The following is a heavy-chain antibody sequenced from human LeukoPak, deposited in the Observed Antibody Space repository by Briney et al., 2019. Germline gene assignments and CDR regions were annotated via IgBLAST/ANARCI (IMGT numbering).Heavy chain of an antibody. J-gene: IGHJ4*02. V-gene: IGHV4-34*01. CDR2: INHSGST. CDR1: GGSFSGYY. D-gene: IGHD2-2*01. Sequence: PSETLSLTCAVYGGSFSGYYWSWIRQPPGKGLEWIGEINHSGSTNYNPSLKSRVTISVDTSKNQLSLKLSSVTAADTAVYYCATYCSSTSCYPQFDYWGKGTLVTVSS. CDR3: ATYCSSTSCYPQFDY.